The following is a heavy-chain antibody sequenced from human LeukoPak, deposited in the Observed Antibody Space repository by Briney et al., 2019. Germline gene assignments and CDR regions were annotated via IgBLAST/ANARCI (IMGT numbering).Heavy chain of an antibody. Sequence: PETLSFTCSVYGGSITAYYWSWIRQPPGKGLEWIGEINHSRGTKYNPSLESRVTILLDASKNEFSLNLNSVTAADTAVYYCAREDYYFDSWGQGTLVTVSS. CDR1: GGSITAYY. CDR2: INHSRGT. J-gene: IGHJ4*02. V-gene: IGHV4-34*01. CDR3: AREDYYFDS.